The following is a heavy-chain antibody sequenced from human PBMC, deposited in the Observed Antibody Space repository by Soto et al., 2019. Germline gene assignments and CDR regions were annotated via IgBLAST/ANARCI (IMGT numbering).Heavy chain of an antibody. D-gene: IGHD5-18*01. CDR1: GYSFTSYW. J-gene: IGHJ6*02. CDR3: ARELNTAMAPGMRGYYFGMDV. Sequence: PGESLKISCKGSGYSFTSYWISWVRQMPGKGLEWMGRIDPSDSYTNYSPSFQGHVTISADKSISTAYLQWSSLKASDTAMYYCARELNTAMAPGMRGYYFGMDVWGQGTTVTVSS. CDR2: IDPSDSYT. V-gene: IGHV5-10-1*01.